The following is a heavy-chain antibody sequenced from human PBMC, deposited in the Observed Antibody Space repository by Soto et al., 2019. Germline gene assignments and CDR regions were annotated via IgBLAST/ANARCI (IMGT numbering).Heavy chain of an antibody. CDR3: AKDENRSGWYGVWSFDY. D-gene: IGHD6-19*01. CDR2: ISGSGGST. CDR1: GFTFSSYA. Sequence: VGSLRLSCAASGFTFSSYAMSWVRQAPGKGLEWVSAISGSGGSTYYADSVKGRFTISRDNSKNTLYLQMNSLRAEDTAVYYCAKDENRSGWYGVWSFDYWGQGTLVTVSS. V-gene: IGHV3-23*01. J-gene: IGHJ4*02.